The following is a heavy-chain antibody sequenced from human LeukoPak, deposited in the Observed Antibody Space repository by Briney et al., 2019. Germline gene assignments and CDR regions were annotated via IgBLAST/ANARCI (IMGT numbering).Heavy chain of an antibody. CDR3: TTRGHLRGIDH. J-gene: IGHJ4*02. V-gene: IGHV3-15*01. CDR2: IQSRADGGTA. CDR1: GFTFSKAW. Sequence: GGSLRLSCAASGFTFSKAWMNWVRQAPGKGLEWVGHIQSRADGGTADYAAPVKGRFTISRDDSKNTLYLVINSLKTEDTAVYYCTTRGHLRGIDHWGQGTLVTVSS. D-gene: IGHD3-10*01.